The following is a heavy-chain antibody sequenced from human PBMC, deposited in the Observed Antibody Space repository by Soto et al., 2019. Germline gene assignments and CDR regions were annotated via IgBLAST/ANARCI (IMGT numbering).Heavy chain of an antibody. CDR3: ARDGYYGVTNDAFDI. D-gene: IGHD3-22*01. Sequence: PSETLSLTCSVSGGSISSHYWSWIRQPPGKGLEWIGYMFYSGSTNYNPSLKSRVTISVDTSKNQFSLKLSSVTAADTAVYYCARDGYYGVTNDAFDIWGQGTMVT. CDR1: GGSISSHY. CDR2: MFYSGST. V-gene: IGHV4-59*11. J-gene: IGHJ3*02.